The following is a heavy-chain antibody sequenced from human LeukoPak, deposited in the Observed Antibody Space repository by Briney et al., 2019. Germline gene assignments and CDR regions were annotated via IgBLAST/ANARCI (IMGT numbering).Heavy chain of an antibody. D-gene: IGHD5-18*01. CDR1: GGSISSYY. CDR2: IYYSGST. J-gene: IGHJ4*02. Sequence: SETLSLTCTVSGGSISSYYWSWIRQPPGKGLEWIGYIYYSGSTNYNPSLKSRVTISVDTSKNQFSLKLSSVTAADTAVYYCASVRGYSYGPPSIWGQGTLVTVSS. CDR3: ASVRGYSYGPPSI. V-gene: IGHV4-59*01.